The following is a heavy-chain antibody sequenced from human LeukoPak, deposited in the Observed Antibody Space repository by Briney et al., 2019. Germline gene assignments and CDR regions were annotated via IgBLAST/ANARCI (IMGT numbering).Heavy chain of an antibody. CDR3: ARPKRELLWYGDPDAFDI. CDR1: GYTLTELS. CDR2: FDPEDGET. J-gene: IGHJ3*02. Sequence: ASVTVSCKVSGYTLTELSMHWVRQAPGKGLEWMGGFDPEDGETIYAQKFQGRVTMTEDTSTDTAYMELSSLRSEDTAVYYCARPKRELLWYGDPDAFDIWGQGTTVTVSS. V-gene: IGHV1-24*01. D-gene: IGHD3-10*01.